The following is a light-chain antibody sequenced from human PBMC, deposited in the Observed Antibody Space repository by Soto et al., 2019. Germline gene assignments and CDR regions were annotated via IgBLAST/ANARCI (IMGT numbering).Light chain of an antibody. V-gene: IGKV3-11*01. CDR1: QSVSSY. CDR3: QQRSYSAAWT. Sequence: EIVLTQSPATLSLSPGERATLSCRASQSVSSYLAWYQQKPGQAPRLLIYDASNRATGIPARFSGSGSGTDFTLTISSLEPEDFAVYYCQQRSYSAAWTFGQGTKLEIK. CDR2: DAS. J-gene: IGKJ2*02.